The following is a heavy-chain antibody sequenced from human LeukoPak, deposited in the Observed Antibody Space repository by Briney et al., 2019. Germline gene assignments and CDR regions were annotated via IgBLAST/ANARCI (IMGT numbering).Heavy chain of an antibody. CDR2: INTNSGDT. D-gene: IGHD3-16*01. Sequence: GASVKVSCKASGYTFSGYYLHWVRQAPGQGLEWMGRINTNSGDTNCAQKFQGRVTMTTDTSVYMELSGLRSDDTAVYYWANRTYDDYSSDFWGQGGLVTVSS. CDR1: GYTFSGYY. J-gene: IGHJ4*02. V-gene: IGHV1-2*06. CDR3: ANRTYDDYSSDF.